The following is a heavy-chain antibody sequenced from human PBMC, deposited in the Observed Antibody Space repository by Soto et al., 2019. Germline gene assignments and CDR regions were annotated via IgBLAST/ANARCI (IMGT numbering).Heavy chain of an antibody. D-gene: IGHD2-2*01. Sequence: SQTLSLTCDISGDSVSSNTAAWSWIGQSPSRGLEWLGRTYYKSKWYTDYAVSVKSRITINPDTPKNQFSLQLNSVTPEDTAVYYCVRERKYQLLSWYWFDPWGQGPVVTVSS. V-gene: IGHV6-1*01. CDR2: TYYKSKWYT. J-gene: IGHJ5*02. CDR3: VRERKYQLLSWYWFDP. CDR1: GDSVSSNTAA.